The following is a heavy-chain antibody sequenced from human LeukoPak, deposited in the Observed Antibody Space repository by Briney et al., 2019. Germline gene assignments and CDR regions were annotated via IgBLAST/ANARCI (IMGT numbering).Heavy chain of an antibody. V-gene: IGHV3-30*04. CDR2: ISYDGSNK. Sequence: PGGSLRLSCAASGFTFSSYAMHWVRQAPGKGLEWVAVISYDGSNKYYADSVKGRFTISRDNSKNTLYLQVNSLRAEDTAVYYCARDLGPNYSPVRTTGYWGQGTLVTVSS. CDR3: ARDLGPNYSPVRTTGY. D-gene: IGHD4-17*01. CDR1: GFTFSSYA. J-gene: IGHJ4*02.